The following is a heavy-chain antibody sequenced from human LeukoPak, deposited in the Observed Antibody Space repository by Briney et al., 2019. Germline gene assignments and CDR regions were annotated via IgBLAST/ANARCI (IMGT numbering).Heavy chain of an antibody. CDR2: IRRGANSYTT. CDR3: SRDGGEGGNSAFDI. Sequence: GGSLRLSCAASGFTFSDYILNWVRQAPGKGLEWVGRIRRGANSYTTEYAASVKGRFTISRDDSKNSLYLHMNSLKTEDTAVYHCSRDGGEGGNSAFDIWGQGTMVTVSS. D-gene: IGHD3-16*01. CDR1: GFTFSDYI. V-gene: IGHV3-72*01. J-gene: IGHJ3*02.